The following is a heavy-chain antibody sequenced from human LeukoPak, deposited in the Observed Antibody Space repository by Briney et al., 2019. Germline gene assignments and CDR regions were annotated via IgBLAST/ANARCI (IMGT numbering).Heavy chain of an antibody. CDR3: AREASLVRGIFVARYGLDV. Sequence: SETLSLTCTVSGGSVSSGTYYWTWIREPPGKGLEWIGYISYNENTNYNPSLKSRLTISLDTSSNQFSLRLSSVTAADTAVYYCAREASLVRGIFVARYGLDVSGKGTTVTVSS. D-gene: IGHD3-10*01. J-gene: IGHJ6*04. V-gene: IGHV4-61*01. CDR1: GGSVSSGTYY. CDR2: ISYNENT.